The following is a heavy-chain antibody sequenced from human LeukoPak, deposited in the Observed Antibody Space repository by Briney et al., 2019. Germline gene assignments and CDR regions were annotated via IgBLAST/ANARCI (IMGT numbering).Heavy chain of an antibody. J-gene: IGHJ6*03. Sequence: KPGESLRLSCAASGFTFSTYWMHWVRQDPGKGLVWVSSISSSSSYIYYADSVKGRFTISRDNAKNSLYLQMNSLRAEDTAVYYCARGDYGDYDYYMDVWGKGTTVTVSS. CDR3: ARGDYGDYDYYMDV. CDR1: GFTFSTYW. D-gene: IGHD4-17*01. V-gene: IGHV3-21*01. CDR2: ISSSSSYI.